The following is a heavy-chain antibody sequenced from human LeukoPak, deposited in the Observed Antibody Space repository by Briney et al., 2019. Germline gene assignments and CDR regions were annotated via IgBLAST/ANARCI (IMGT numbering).Heavy chain of an antibody. CDR1: GFTFNRCW. CDR3: ARDYDDYYYYYGMDV. Sequence: GGSLRLSCVVSGFTFNRCWMNWVRQAPGKGLEWVAHINPDGRDTYYVDSVKGRFTISRDNAKNSLYLQMNSLRAEDTAVYYCARDYDDYYYYYGMDVWGQGTTVTVSS. D-gene: IGHD3-16*01. J-gene: IGHJ6*02. CDR2: INPDGRDT. V-gene: IGHV3-7*01.